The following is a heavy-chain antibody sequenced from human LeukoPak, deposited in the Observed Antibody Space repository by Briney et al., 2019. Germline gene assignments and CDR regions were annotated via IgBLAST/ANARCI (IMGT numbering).Heavy chain of an antibody. Sequence: ASVKVSCKASGYTFTSYAMHWVRQAPGQRLEWMGWINAGNGNTKYSQKFQGRVTITRDTSASTAYMELSSLRSEDTAVYYCARGPFGAGYYDILNLWFDPWGQGTLVTVSS. V-gene: IGHV1-3*01. D-gene: IGHD3-9*01. J-gene: IGHJ5*02. CDR2: INAGNGNT. CDR1: GYTFTSYA. CDR3: ARGPFGAGYYDILNLWFDP.